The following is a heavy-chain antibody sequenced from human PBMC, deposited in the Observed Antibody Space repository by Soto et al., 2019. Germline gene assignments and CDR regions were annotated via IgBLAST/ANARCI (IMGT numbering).Heavy chain of an antibody. CDR1: GLTFRSFT. D-gene: IGHD6-13*01. V-gene: IGHV3-21*01. Sequence: PGGCLRLSCAVSGLTFRSFTMNWVRQAPGKGREWLSSISSNSAYRYYTDALRARFNISRDNAKNSLPLQMNSLRAEYSAVYYCTRDASRDSSARGWFDPWGPGTLVTVSS. CDR3: TRDASRDSSARGWFDP. CDR2: ISSNSAYR. J-gene: IGHJ5*02.